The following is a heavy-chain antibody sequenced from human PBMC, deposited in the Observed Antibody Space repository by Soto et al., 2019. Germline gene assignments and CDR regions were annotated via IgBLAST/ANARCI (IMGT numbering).Heavy chain of an antibody. V-gene: IGHV1-18*01. Sequence: VQVVQSGDEVKKPGASVKVSCKASGHTFTNYGFSWVRQAPGQGLEWMGWISGYNGNTKYAEKFQGRVTMTTDTSTSTAHMELRSLRSDDTAVYYCAREGQAPYYYYGMDVWGQGTAVIVSS. CDR3: AREGQAPYYYYGMDV. J-gene: IGHJ6*02. CDR1: GHTFTNYG. CDR2: ISGYNGNT.